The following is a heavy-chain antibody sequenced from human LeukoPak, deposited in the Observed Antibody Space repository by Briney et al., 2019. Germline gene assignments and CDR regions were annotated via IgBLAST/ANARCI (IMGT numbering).Heavy chain of an antibody. V-gene: IGHV4-34*01. CDR2: INHSGST. CDR1: GGSVSGYY. CDR3: VRGGSGYDSFDY. Sequence: SETLSLTCAVYGGSVSGYYWSWIRQPPGKGLEWIGEINHSGSTNYNPSLKSRVTISLDTAKKQFSLKLNSVTAADTAVYYCVRGGSGYDSFDYWGQGTLVTVSS. J-gene: IGHJ4*02. D-gene: IGHD5-12*01.